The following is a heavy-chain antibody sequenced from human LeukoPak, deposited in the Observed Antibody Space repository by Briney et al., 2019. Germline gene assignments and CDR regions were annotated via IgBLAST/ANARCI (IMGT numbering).Heavy chain of an antibody. CDR1: GFTFSSYA. J-gene: IGHJ4*02. Sequence: GGSLRLFCAASGFTFSSYAMTWDRQAPGKGLEWVSGISGGNGATYYADSVKGRFTISTDNSKNTLYLQMNSLRVEDTAVYYCAKSYYYGSGSPSLDYWGQGTLVTVSS. CDR3: AKSYYYGSGSPSLDY. V-gene: IGHV3-23*01. D-gene: IGHD3-10*01. CDR2: ISGGNGAT.